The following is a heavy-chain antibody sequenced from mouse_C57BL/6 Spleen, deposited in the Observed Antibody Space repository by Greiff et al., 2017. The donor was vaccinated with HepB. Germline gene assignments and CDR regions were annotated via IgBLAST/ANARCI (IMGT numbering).Heavy chain of an antibody. CDR3: ARNEIGMDY. J-gene: IGHJ4*01. CDR1: GYTFTSYW. V-gene: IGHV1-61*01. CDR2: IYPSDSET. Sequence: QVQLQHPGAELVRPGSSVKLSCKASGYTFTSYWMDWVKQRPGQGLEWIGNIYPSDSETHYNQKFKDKATLTVDKSSSTAYMQLSSLTSEDSAVYYCARNEIGMDYWGQGTSVTVSS.